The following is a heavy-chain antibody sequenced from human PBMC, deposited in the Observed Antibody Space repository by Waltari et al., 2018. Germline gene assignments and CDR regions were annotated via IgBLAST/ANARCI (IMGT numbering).Heavy chain of an antibody. Sequence: QLQLQESGPGLVKPSETLSLTCTVSGGSSISSTNFWVWIRQPPGKGLEWIGSIYSSGNTDYNPPLKRRVTVSLDASKDRFSLKLSSVTAADTAVYYCARKLRPPFSSFHSWGLGTLVTVSS. CDR3: ARKLRPPFSSFHS. V-gene: IGHV4-39*01. D-gene: IGHD4-17*01. J-gene: IGHJ4*02. CDR1: GGSSISSTNF. CDR2: IYSSGNT.